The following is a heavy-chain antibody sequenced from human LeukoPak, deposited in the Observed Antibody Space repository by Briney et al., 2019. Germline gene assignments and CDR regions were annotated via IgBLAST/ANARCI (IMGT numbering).Heavy chain of an antibody. CDR1: GGSISSSSYY. CDR3: ARDLESSWHAFDI. J-gene: IGHJ3*02. Sequence: PSETLSLTCTVSGGSISSSSYYWGWIRQPPGKGLEWIGSIYYSGSTYYNPSLKSRVTISVDTSKNQFSLKLSSVTAADTAVYYCARDLESSWHAFDIWGQGTMVTVSS. CDR2: IYYSGST. D-gene: IGHD6-13*01. V-gene: IGHV4-39*02.